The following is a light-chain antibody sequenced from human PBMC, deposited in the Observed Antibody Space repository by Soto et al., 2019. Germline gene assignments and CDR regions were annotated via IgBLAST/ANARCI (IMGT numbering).Light chain of an antibody. Sequence: EIVLTQSPATLSLSPGERATLSCRASQSVSSYLAWYQQKPGQAPRLLIYDASNSATGIPARFSGSGSGTDFTLTISSLEPEDFGVYYCQRRSNWPLTFGGGTKVEIK. CDR1: QSVSSY. J-gene: IGKJ4*01. CDR3: QRRSNWPLT. V-gene: IGKV3-11*01. CDR2: DAS.